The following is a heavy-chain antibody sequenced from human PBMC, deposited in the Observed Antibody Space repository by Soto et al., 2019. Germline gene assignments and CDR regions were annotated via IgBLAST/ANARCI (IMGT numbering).Heavy chain of an antibody. CDR1: GYSFSGYW. V-gene: IGHV5-51*01. Sequence: GESLKISCKGSGYSFSGYWIGWVRQMPWKGLEWMGIIYPEKSDIRYSPAFQGQVTTSADRAISTAYLQWSSLKASDTALYYWVRKGAKGATLARVWFDPWARGT. CDR3: VRKGAKGATLARVWFDP. D-gene: IGHD2-15*01. CDR2: IYPEKSDI. J-gene: IGHJ5*02.